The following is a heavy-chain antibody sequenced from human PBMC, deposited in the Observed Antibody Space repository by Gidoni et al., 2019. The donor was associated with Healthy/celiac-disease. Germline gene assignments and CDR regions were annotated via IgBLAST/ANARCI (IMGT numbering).Heavy chain of an antibody. V-gene: IGHV1-2*04. D-gene: IGHD2-21*02. CDR3: ARDLGIGGLNCGGDCYPGY. Sequence: QVQLVQSGAEVKKPGASVKVSCKASGYTFTGYYMHWVRQAPGQGLEWMGWINPNSGGTNYAQKFQGWVTMNRDTSISTAYMELSRLRSDDTAVYYCARDLGIGGLNCGGDCYPGYWGQGTLVTVSS. CDR1: GYTFTGYY. CDR2: INPNSGGT. J-gene: IGHJ4*02.